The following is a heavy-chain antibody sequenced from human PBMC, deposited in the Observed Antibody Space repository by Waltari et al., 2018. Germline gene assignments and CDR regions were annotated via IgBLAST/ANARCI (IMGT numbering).Heavy chain of an antibody. CDR1: GFTFNTYT. J-gene: IGHJ4*02. CDR2: ILYDESNR. CDR3: TRDGVAAEGTDFDY. V-gene: IGHV3-30*04. D-gene: IGHD6-13*01. Sequence: QVQLVESGGGVVQPGGSLRLSCAASGFTFNTYTMNWVRQAPGKGLEWVAFILYDESNRYYADFVQGRFTVSRDNSKDTVYLQMNSLRVEDTAMYYCTRDGVAAEGTDFDYWGQGTLVTVSS.